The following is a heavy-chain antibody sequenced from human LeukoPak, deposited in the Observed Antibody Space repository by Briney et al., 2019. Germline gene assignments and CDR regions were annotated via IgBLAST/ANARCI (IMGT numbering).Heavy chain of an antibody. CDR3: AKSAYDSHQIDY. Sequence: GESLKISCKTSGYRFSTYWIGWVRQMPGKGLEWMGIIYPGDSDTRYSPSLRGQVTLSVDKSISTAYLQWSSLKASDTAMYFRAKSAYDSHQIDYWGQGTLVTVSS. J-gene: IGHJ4*02. V-gene: IGHV5-51*01. CDR2: IYPGDSDT. CDR1: GYRFSTYW. D-gene: IGHD2-8*01.